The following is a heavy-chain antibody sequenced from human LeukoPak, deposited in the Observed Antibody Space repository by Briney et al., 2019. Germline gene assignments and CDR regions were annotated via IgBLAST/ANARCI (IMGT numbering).Heavy chain of an antibody. J-gene: IGHJ4*02. Sequence: GGSLRLSCAASGFTFSSYWMHWVRQVPGKGPVWVSRINTDGSSTSYAGSVQGRFTISRDNAKNTLYLQMNSLRAEDTAVYYCSAGDSSSPDYWGQGTLVTVSS. CDR2: INTDGSST. CDR3: SAGDSSSPDY. V-gene: IGHV3-74*01. CDR1: GFTFSSYW. D-gene: IGHD6-6*01.